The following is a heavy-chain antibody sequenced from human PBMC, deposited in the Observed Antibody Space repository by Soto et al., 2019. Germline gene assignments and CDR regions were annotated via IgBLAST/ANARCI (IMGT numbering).Heavy chain of an antibody. Sequence: ASVKVSCKASGYTFTSYGISWVRQAPGQGLEWMGWISAYNGNTNYAQKLQGRVTMTTDTSTSTAYMELRSLRSDDTAVYYCAINHGVDYDFWSGYWDKRYYYYGMDVWGQGTTVTVSS. D-gene: IGHD3-3*01. CDR3: AINHGVDYDFWSGYWDKRYYYYGMDV. CDR1: GYTFTSYG. J-gene: IGHJ6*02. V-gene: IGHV1-18*01. CDR2: ISAYNGNT.